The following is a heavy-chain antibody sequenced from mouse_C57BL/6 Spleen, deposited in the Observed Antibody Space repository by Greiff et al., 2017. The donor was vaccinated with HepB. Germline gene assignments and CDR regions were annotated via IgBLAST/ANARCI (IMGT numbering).Heavy chain of an antibody. CDR2: IDPSDSYT. V-gene: IGHV1-69*01. J-gene: IGHJ2*01. Sequence: QVQLQQPGAELVMPGASVKLSCKASGYTFTSYWMHWVKQRPGQGLEWIGEIDPSDSYTNYNQKFKCKSTLTVDKSASTAYMQLSSLTSEDSAVYYCARLTTVKGYFDYWGQGTTLTVSS. CDR1: GYTFTSYW. D-gene: IGHD1-1*01. CDR3: ARLTTVKGYFDY.